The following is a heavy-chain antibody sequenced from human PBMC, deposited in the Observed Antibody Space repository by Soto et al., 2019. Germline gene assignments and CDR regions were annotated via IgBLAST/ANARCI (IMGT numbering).Heavy chain of an antibody. J-gene: IGHJ4*02. Sequence: TLSLTCTVSCGSISSRDYYCICILQPPGKGLEWIFYIYYSGSTYYNPSLKSRVTISVDTSKNQFSLKLSSVTAADTAVYYCARAPPYGDNDYWGQGTLVTVSS. V-gene: IGHV4-30-4*01. CDR2: IYYSGST. CDR3: ARAPPYGDNDY. D-gene: IGHD4-17*01. CDR1: CGSISSRDYY.